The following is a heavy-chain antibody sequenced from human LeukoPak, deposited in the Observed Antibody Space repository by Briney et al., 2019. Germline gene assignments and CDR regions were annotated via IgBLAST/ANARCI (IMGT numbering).Heavy chain of an antibody. V-gene: IGHV3-9*01. J-gene: IGHJ4*02. D-gene: IGHD6-13*01. CDR3: AKGLEAGTGGYFDY. CDR2: ISWNSGSI. CDR1: GFTFDDYA. Sequence: GGSLRLSCAASGFTFDDYAMHWVRQAPGKGLEWVSGISWNSGSIGYADSVKGRFTISRDNAKNSLYLQMNSLRAEDTALYYYAKGLEAGTGGYFDYWGQGTLVTVSS.